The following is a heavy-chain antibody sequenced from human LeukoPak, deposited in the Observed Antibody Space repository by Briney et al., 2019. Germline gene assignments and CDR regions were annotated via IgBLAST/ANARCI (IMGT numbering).Heavy chain of an antibody. CDR3: VRDRNYFEALQRSY. D-gene: IGHD1-7*01. Sequence: GGSLRLSCAASGFTFSTFAMSWVPQDPGRGLEWVSSITGAGSTTYYPESVKGRFTISRDNSKNTLYLQMNSLRVEDTAVYFCVRDRNYFEALQRSYWGQGTLVTVSS. J-gene: IGHJ4*02. CDR1: GFTFSTFA. V-gene: IGHV3-23*01. CDR2: ITGAGSTT.